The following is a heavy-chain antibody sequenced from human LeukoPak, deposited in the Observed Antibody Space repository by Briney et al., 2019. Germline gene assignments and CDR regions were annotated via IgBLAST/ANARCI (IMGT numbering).Heavy chain of an antibody. D-gene: IGHD3-22*01. Sequence: PSETLSLTCTVSGGSISSGGYYWSWIRQHPGKGLEWIGYIYYSGSTNYNPSLKSRVTISVDTSKNQFSLKLSSVTAADTAVYYCARVNPYYYDSSGYYYYGMDVWGQGTTVTVSS. V-gene: IGHV4-61*08. CDR2: IYYSGST. CDR3: ARVNPYYYDSSGYYYYGMDV. CDR1: GGSISSGGYY. J-gene: IGHJ6*02.